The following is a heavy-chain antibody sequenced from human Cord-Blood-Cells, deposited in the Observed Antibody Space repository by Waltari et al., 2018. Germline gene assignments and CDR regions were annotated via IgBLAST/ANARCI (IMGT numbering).Heavy chain of an antibody. CDR1: GFTFSSDS. J-gene: IGHJ4*02. Sequence: EVQLVESGGGLVKPGGSLRLSCAASGFTFSSDSMNWVRQAPGKGLEWVSSISSSSSYIYYADSVKGRFTISRDNAKNSLYLQMNSLRAEDTAVYYCASSGLWFGELLNWGQGTLVTVSS. V-gene: IGHV3-21*01. CDR2: ISSSSSYI. CDR3: ASSGLWFGELLN. D-gene: IGHD3-10*01.